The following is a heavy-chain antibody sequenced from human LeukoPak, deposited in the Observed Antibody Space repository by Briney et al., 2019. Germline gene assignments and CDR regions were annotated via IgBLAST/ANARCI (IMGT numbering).Heavy chain of an antibody. D-gene: IGHD5-18*01. J-gene: IGHJ3*02. CDR3: TTEGNTYGYHDLDM. Sequence: KPGGSLRLSCAASGFTFSTAWMSWVRQAPGKGLEWVGRIKGKLQGGTTDYAARVKGRFIISRDDSRNTMFLQIDSLEIADTGIYYCTTEGNTYGYHDLDMWGKGTMVTVSS. CDR2: IKGKLQGGTT. V-gene: IGHV3-15*01. CDR1: GFTFSTAW.